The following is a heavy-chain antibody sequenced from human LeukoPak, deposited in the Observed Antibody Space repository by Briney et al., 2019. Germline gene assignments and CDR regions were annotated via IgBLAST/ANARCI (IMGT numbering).Heavy chain of an antibody. Sequence: SETLSLTCTVSGGSISRYYWSWIRQSPGKGLEWIGYIYYSGSTDYNPSLKSRVTISVDTSKNQFSLKLSSVTAADTAVYYCARDNFSGWYDYWGQGTLVTVSS. CDR1: GGSISRYY. CDR3: ARDNFSGWYDY. V-gene: IGHV4-59*01. CDR2: IYYSGST. D-gene: IGHD6-19*01. J-gene: IGHJ4*02.